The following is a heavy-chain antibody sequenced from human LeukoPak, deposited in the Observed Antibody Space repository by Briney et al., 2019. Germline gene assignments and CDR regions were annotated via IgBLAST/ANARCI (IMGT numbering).Heavy chain of an antibody. J-gene: IGHJ3*02. V-gene: IGHV5-51*01. CDR2: IYPGDSDT. CDR3: ARRLTEWELWPVTGGFDI. CDR1: GYSFTNYW. D-gene: IGHD1-26*01. Sequence: GESLKISCKGSGYSFTNYWIGWVRQMPGKGLEWMGIIYPGDSDTRYSPSFQGQVTISADKSISTAYLQWSSLKASDTAMYYCARRLTEWELWPVTGGFDIWGQGTMVTVSS.